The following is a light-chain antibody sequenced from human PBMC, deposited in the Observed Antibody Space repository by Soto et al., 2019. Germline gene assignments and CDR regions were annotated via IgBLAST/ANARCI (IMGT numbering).Light chain of an antibody. CDR1: QSVGNNY. CDR3: HQHAVAPLT. V-gene: IGKV3-20*01. J-gene: IGKJ4*01. Sequence: EIVLTQSPCTLSLSAGERATLSCRASQSVGNNYLAWYQQKHGQAPRLLIHTASVRATGIPDRFSGSGYGADFNLTITSLEPDDFAVYYCHQHAVAPLTFGGGTKVDIK. CDR2: TAS.